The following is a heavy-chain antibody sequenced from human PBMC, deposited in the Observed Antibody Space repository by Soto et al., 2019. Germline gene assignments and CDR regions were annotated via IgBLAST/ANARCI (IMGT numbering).Heavy chain of an antibody. Sequence: QVQLVESGGGVVQPGRSLRLSCAASGFTFSSYGMHWVRQAPGKGLERVAVIWYDGSNKYYADSVKGRFTISRDNSKNTLYLQMNSLRAEDTAVYYCARETYCSSTSCYGFDYWGQGTLVTVSS. CDR2: IWYDGSNK. D-gene: IGHD2-2*01. CDR3: ARETYCSSTSCYGFDY. CDR1: GFTFSSYG. V-gene: IGHV3-33*01. J-gene: IGHJ4*02.